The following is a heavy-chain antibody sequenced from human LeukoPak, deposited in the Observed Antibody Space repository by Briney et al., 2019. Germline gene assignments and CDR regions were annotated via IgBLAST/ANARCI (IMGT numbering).Heavy chain of an antibody. Sequence: GGSLRLSCAASGFTFINYAMSWVRQAPGKGLEWVSAIVGSGGDTFHADSVKGRFTISRDNSKNTLYLQMNSLGAEDTAVYYCAKDRTYYYGSSGYPWGQGTLVTVSS. CDR3: AKDRTYYYGSSGYP. J-gene: IGHJ5*02. CDR1: GFTFINYA. D-gene: IGHD3-22*01. CDR2: IVGSGGDT. V-gene: IGHV3-23*01.